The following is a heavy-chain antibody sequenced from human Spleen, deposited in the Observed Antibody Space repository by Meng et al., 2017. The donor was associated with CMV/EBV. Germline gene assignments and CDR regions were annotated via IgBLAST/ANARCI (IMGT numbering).Heavy chain of an antibody. Sequence: ASVKVSCKASGYTFTSYDINWVRQATGQGLEWMGWMNPNSGNTGYAQKFQGRVTITTDESTSTAYMELSSLRSEDTAVYYCARGGGANYPLPDYWGQGTLVTVSS. D-gene: IGHD4/OR15-4a*01. CDR1: GYTFTSYD. CDR2: MNPNSGNT. J-gene: IGHJ4*02. V-gene: IGHV1-8*01. CDR3: ARGGGANYPLPDY.